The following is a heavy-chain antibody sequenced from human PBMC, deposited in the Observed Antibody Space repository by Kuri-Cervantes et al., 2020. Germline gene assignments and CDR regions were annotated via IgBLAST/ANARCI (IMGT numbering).Heavy chain of an antibody. CDR3: ARVGSIVGASRGDPHFDY. CDR1: GYTFTSYG. Sequence: ASVKVSCKASGYTFTSYGISWVRQAPGQGLEWIGWISAYNGNTNYAQKLQGRVTMTTDTSTSTAYMELRSLRSDDTAVYYCARVGSIVGASRGDPHFDYWGQGTLVTVSS. J-gene: IGHJ4*02. CDR2: ISAYNGNT. D-gene: IGHD1-26*01. V-gene: IGHV1-18*01.